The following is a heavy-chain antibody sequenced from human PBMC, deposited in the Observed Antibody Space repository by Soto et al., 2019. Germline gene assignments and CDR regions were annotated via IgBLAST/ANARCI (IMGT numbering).Heavy chain of an antibody. CDR3: AKDRGSGTWSEFDY. Sequence: SLRLSCAASAFTFSTDAMSWVRQGPGKGLEWVSAISGSGSSTYYADSVKGRFTISRDNSKNTVYLQMNSLRADDTAVYYCAKDRGSGTWSEFDYWGQGTLVTVSS. J-gene: IGHJ4*02. CDR2: ISGSGSST. D-gene: IGHD6-13*01. V-gene: IGHV3-23*01. CDR1: AFTFSTDA.